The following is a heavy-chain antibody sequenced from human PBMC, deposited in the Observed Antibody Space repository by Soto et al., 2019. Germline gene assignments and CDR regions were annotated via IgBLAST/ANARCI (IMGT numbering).Heavy chain of an antibody. V-gene: IGHV4-4*02. CDR2: IYLHGTT. CDR1: DVSISSTDW. CDR3: ARGHTYTWHY. D-gene: IGHD1-20*01. J-gene: IGHJ4*02. Sequence: ETLCLTATDSDVSISSTDWWWSWVRQPPGKGLEWIGEIYLHGTTKYSPSLESRVTVSADTSNNQFSLRLSSVTAADTAVYYCARGHTYTWHYWSQGTLVTVSS.